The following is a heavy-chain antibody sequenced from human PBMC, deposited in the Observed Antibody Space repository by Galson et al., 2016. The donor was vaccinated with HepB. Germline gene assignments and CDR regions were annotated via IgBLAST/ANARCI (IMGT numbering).Heavy chain of an antibody. CDR1: GFTFSRCG. Sequence: SLRLSCAASGFTFSRCGMHWVRQAPGKGLEWVAVISYDGNYKYYADSVKGRFTISRDNSKHTLYLQMNSLRGEDPAVYYCARGLAYNYGYFDYWGQGTMVTVSS. CDR2: ISYDGNYK. D-gene: IGHD5-18*01. V-gene: IGHV3-30*03. CDR3: ARGLAYNYGYFDY. J-gene: IGHJ4*01.